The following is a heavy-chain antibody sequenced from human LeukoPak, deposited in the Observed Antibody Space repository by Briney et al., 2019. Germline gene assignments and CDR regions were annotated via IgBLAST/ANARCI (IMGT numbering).Heavy chain of an antibody. J-gene: IGHJ4*02. Sequence: SETLSLTCTVSGGSISSNNWWSWVRQPPGKGLEWIGEIYHSGNSNYNPSLKSRVTVSVDKSKNQFSLKLSSVTAADTAVYYCARDVGARLPGYWGQGTLVTVSS. D-gene: IGHD6-6*01. CDR3: ARDVGARLPGY. V-gene: IGHV4-4*02. CDR2: IYHSGNS. CDR1: GGSISSNNW.